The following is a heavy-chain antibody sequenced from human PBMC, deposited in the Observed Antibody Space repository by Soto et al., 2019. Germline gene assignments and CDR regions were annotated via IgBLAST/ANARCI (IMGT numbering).Heavy chain of an antibody. J-gene: IGHJ2*01. Sequence: EVQLLESGGGLVQPGGSLRLSCAASGFTFSSYAMSWVRQAPGKGLEWVSAISSSGGSTYYADSVKGRVTISRDTTKNALYLHMDILRPEATAVYYCANIKTFDYGEYGVGLGCYFDLWGRGTLVTVSS. D-gene: IGHD4-17*01. V-gene: IGHV3-23*01. CDR1: GFTFSSYA. CDR2: ISSSGGST. CDR3: ANIKTFDYGEYGVGLGCYFDL.